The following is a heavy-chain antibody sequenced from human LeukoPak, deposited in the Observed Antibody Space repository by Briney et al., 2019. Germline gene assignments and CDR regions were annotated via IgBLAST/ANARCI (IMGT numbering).Heavy chain of an antibody. J-gene: IGHJ6*03. D-gene: IGHD3-3*01. CDR1: GFTFSSYS. CDR2: ISSSSSYI. V-gene: IGHV3-21*01. CDR3: ARDVIFGVVIPSDYYYMDV. Sequence: GGSLRLSCAASGFTFSSYSMNWVRQAPGKGLEWVSSISSSSSYIYYADSVKGRFTISRDNAKNSLYLQMNSLRAEDTAVYYCARDVIFGVVIPSDYYYMDVWGKGTTVTVSS.